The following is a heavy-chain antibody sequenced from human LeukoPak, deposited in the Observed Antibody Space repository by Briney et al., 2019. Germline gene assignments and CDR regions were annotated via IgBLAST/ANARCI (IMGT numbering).Heavy chain of an antibody. CDR1: GGSISSYY. CDR2: IYYSGST. V-gene: IGHV4-59*01. Sequence: SETLSLTCTVSGGSISSYYWSWIRQPPGKGLEWIGYIYYSGSTNYNPSLKSRVTISVDTSKSQFSLKLSSVTAADTAVYYCAREPFNYMDVWGKGTTVTVSS. CDR3: AREPFNYMDV. J-gene: IGHJ6*03.